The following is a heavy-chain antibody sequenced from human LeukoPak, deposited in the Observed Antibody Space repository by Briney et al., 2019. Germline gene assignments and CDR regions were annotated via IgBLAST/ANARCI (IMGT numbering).Heavy chain of an antibody. Sequence: SETLSLTCTVSGYSISSGYYWGWIRQPPGKGLEWTGSIDHSGSTYYNPSLKSRITISVDTSKNQFSLKLSSVTAADTAVYYCARHSPGLGATTGWGQGTLVTVSS. D-gene: IGHD1-26*01. CDR1: GYSISSGYY. CDR3: ARHSPGLGATTG. J-gene: IGHJ4*02. V-gene: IGHV4-38-2*02. CDR2: IDHSGST.